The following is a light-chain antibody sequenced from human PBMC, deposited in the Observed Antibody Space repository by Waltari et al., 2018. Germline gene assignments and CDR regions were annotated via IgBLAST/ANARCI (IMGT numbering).Light chain of an antibody. CDR3: QQCKNYPYT. CDR1: QGIRRA. V-gene: IGKV1D-13*01. Sequence: AMQLTLSPSSLSASVGVGVTITCRASQGIRRALAWYQQKPGKAPKLLIYDASSLESGVPSRCRGKGSGTDFTLTFSSLQPEDFATYYCQQCKNYPYTFGQRTKLEIK. J-gene: IGKJ2*01. CDR2: DAS.